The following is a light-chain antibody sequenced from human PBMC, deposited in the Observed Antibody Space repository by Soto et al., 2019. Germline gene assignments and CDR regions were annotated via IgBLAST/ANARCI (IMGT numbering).Light chain of an antibody. CDR3: QQYHTWPIT. CDR1: QSVSSN. CDR2: GAS. V-gene: IGKV3-15*01. Sequence: IVMTQSPSTLSVSPGERATLSCRASQSVSSNLAWYQQKPGQAPRLLISGASTGATGIPARFSGSGSGTEFTLTISSLQSEDCAIYYCQQYHTWPITFGGGTQVDTK. J-gene: IGKJ4*01.